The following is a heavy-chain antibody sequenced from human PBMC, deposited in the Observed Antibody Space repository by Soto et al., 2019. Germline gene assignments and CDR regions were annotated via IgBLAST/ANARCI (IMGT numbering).Heavy chain of an antibody. V-gene: IGHV4-34*01. J-gene: IGHJ4*02. CDR1: GGSFSGYS. Sequence: QVQLRQWGAGLLKPSETLSLTCAVYGGSFSGYSWTWICQPPGKGLEWIGEINHRGNTNYNPSLKSRVTISVDTSKNQFSLKLSSVTAADTAVYYCARAARPGGQIVVTAATGDYFDYWGQGTLVSVSS. CDR2: INHRGNT. D-gene: IGHD2-15*01. CDR3: ARAARPGGQIVVTAATGDYFDY.